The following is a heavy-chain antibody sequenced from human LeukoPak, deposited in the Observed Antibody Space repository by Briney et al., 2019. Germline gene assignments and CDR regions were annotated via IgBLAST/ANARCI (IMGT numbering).Heavy chain of an antibody. CDR1: GYTFTSYD. D-gene: IGHD3-10*01. CDR3: ARAPFSSGSYSDY. Sequence: GASVKVSCKASGYTFTSYDTNWVRQATGQGLEWMGWMNPNSGNTGYAQKFQGRVTMTRNTSISTAYMELSSLRSEDTAVYYCARAPFSSGSYSDYWGQGTLVTVSS. V-gene: IGHV1-8*01. CDR2: MNPNSGNT. J-gene: IGHJ4*02.